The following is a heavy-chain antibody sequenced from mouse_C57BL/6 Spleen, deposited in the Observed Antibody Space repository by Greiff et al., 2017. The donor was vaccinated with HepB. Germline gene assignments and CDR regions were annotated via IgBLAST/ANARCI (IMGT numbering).Heavy chain of an antibody. D-gene: IGHD1-1*01. J-gene: IGHJ1*03. CDR2: INPNYGTT. CDR1: GYLFTDYN. Sequence: VQLQQSGPELVKPGASVKISCKASGYLFTDYNMNWVKQSNGKSLEWIGVINPNYGTTSYNQKFKGKATLTVDQSSSTAYMQLNSLTSEDSAVYYCATPYYYGSSYGYFDVWGTGTTVTVSS. V-gene: IGHV1-39*01. CDR3: ATPYYYGSSYGYFDV.